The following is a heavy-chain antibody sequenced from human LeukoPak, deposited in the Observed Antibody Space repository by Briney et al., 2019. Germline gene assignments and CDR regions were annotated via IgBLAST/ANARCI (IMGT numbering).Heavy chain of an antibody. Sequence: GGSLRLSCAASGFTFDDYAMHWVRQAPGKGLEWVSGISWNSGSIGYADSVKGRFTISRDNAKNFLYLQMNSLRAEDTALYYCAKDISPYYYGSGSYSDYWGQGTLVTVSS. CDR3: AKDISPYYYGSGSYSDY. J-gene: IGHJ4*02. V-gene: IGHV3-9*01. D-gene: IGHD3-10*01. CDR2: ISWNSGSI. CDR1: GFTFDDYA.